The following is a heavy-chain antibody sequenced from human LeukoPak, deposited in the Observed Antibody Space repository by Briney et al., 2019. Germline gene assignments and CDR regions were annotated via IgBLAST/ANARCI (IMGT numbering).Heavy chain of an antibody. D-gene: IGHD3-10*01. V-gene: IGHV3-49*04. CDR3: TRVAVRGVLDY. CDR1: GFTFGDYA. Sequence: PGGSLRLSCTASGFTFGDYAMSWVHQAPGKGLEWVGFIRSKAYGGTTEYAASVKGRFTISRDDSKSIAYLQMNSLKTEDTAVYYCTRVAVRGVLDYWGQGTLVTVSS. J-gene: IGHJ4*02. CDR2: IRSKAYGGTT.